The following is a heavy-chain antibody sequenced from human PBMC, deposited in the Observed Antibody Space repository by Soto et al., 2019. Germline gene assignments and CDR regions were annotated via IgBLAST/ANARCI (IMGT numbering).Heavy chain of an antibody. CDR1: GFRFTSFG. D-gene: IGHD2-15*01. CDR2: ISGLSATT. Sequence: DVVLVNSGGGFVRPGESLRLSCGASGFRFTSFGMNWVRQGPGKGLEWLSYISGLSATTYYADSVRGRFTVSRDNDMNLVFLQLNNLRGDDTAGYYCTRGGAARPDYWGQGSRVVVSS. V-gene: IGHV3-48*04. J-gene: IGHJ4*02. CDR3: TRGGAARPDY.